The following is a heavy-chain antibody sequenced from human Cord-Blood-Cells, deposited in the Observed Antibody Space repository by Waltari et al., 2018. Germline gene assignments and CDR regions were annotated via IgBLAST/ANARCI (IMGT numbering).Heavy chain of an antibody. CDR2: ISYDGSNK. CDR1: GFTFSSYA. Sequence: QVQLVESGGGVVQPGRSLRLSCAASGFTFSSYAMHWVRQAPGKGLEWVAVISYDGSNKYYADSVKGRFTISRDNSKNTLYLQMNSLRAEDTAVYYCARVSTMVRGVNGGLDYWGQGTLVTVSS. CDR3: ARVSTMVRGVNGGLDY. V-gene: IGHV3-30*04. J-gene: IGHJ4*02. D-gene: IGHD3-10*01.